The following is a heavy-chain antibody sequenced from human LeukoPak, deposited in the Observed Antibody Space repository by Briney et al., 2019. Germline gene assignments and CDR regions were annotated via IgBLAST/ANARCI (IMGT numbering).Heavy chain of an antibody. D-gene: IGHD6-13*01. J-gene: IGHJ4*02. Sequence: SGPTLVNPTQTLTLTCTFSGFSLSTSGVGVGWIRQPPGKALEWLALIYWDDDKRYSPSLKSRLTITKDTSKNQVVLTMTNTDPVDTATYYCAHSPYSSSWYAVGYFDYWGQGTLVTVSS. CDR1: GFSLSTSGVG. V-gene: IGHV2-5*02. CDR2: IYWDDDK. CDR3: AHSPYSSSWYAVGYFDY.